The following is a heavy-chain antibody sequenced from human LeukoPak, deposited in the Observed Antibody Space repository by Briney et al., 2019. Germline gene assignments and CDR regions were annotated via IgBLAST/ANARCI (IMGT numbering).Heavy chain of an antibody. Sequence: PSETLSLTCTVSGGSISSGDYHWSWIRQPPGKGLEWIGYIYYSGSTYYNPSLKSRVTISVDTSKNKFSLKLSSVTAADTAVYYCARDYYDSSGYYFDYWGQGTLVTVSS. V-gene: IGHV4-30-4*01. J-gene: IGHJ4*02. CDR1: GGSISSGDYH. D-gene: IGHD3-22*01. CDR3: ARDYYDSSGYYFDY. CDR2: IYYSGST.